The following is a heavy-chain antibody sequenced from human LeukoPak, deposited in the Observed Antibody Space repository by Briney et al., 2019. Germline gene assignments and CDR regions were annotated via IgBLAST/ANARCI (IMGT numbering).Heavy chain of an antibody. Sequence: GGSLRLSCKASEFTLSTYSMTWGRQAPGKGLEWVPSISSTSSYIYYADSVKGRFTISRDNAQKSLYLQMNSLRAEDTAVYYCARVGYSSGWYFDYWGQGTLVTVSS. J-gene: IGHJ4*02. V-gene: IGHV3-21*01. CDR1: EFTLSTYS. D-gene: IGHD6-19*01. CDR3: ARVGYSSGWYFDY. CDR2: ISSTSSYI.